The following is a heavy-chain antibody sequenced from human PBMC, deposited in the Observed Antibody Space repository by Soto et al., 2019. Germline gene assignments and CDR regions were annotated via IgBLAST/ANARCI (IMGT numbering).Heavy chain of an antibody. CDR2: IKQDGSEK. CDR3: ATGYVDTAMVTDY. D-gene: IGHD5-18*01. V-gene: IGHV3-7*02. CDR1: GFTFSSYW. Sequence: EVQLVESGGGLVQPGGSLRLSCAASGFTFSSYWMSWVRQAPGKGLEWVANIKQDGSEKYYVDSVKGRFTISRDNAKNSLYLQMNSLRDEDTAVYYCATGYVDTAMVTDYWGQGTLVTVSS. J-gene: IGHJ4*02.